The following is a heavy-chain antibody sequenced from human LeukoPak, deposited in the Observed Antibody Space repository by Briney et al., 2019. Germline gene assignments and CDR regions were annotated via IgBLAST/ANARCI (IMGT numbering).Heavy chain of an antibody. CDR1: GFTFSDSY. CDR2: IGTTI. D-gene: IGHD4-23*01. J-gene: IGHJ4*02. Sequence: GGSLRLSCAASGFTFSDSYMSWIRQAPGKGLECVAYIGTTINYADSVKGRFTISRDNAKNSLYLQMNSLRAEDTAIYYCAKDARSFGGTYFDYWGQGIQVTVSS. V-gene: IGHV3-11*01. CDR3: AKDARSFGGTYFDY.